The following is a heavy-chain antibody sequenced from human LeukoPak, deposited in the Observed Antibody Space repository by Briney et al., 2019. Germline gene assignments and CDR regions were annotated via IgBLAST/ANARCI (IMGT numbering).Heavy chain of an antibody. V-gene: IGHV3-7*01. CDR1: GFTFSSYW. Sequence: GGSLRLSCAASGFTFSSYWMSWVRQAPGKGLEWVASIKQDGSEKYYVDSVKGRFTISRDNAKNSLYLQMNSLRAEDTAVYYCASLGATDLFRTPFDYWGQGTLVTVSS. D-gene: IGHD1-26*01. J-gene: IGHJ4*02. CDR3: ASLGATDLFRTPFDY. CDR2: IKQDGSEK.